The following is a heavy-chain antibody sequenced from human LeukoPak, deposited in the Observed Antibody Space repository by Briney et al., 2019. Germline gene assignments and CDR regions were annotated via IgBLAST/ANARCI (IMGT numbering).Heavy chain of an antibody. CDR2: IYYSGST. D-gene: IGHD3-9*01. Sequence: SETLSLTCTVSGGSISSYYWSWIRQPPGKGLEWIGYIYYSGSTNYNPSLKSRVTISVDTSKNQFSLKLSSVTAADTAVYYCARGGRYFDYYYMDVWGKGTTVTISS. CDR3: ARGGRYFDYYYMDV. J-gene: IGHJ6*03. CDR1: GGSISSYY. V-gene: IGHV4-59*01.